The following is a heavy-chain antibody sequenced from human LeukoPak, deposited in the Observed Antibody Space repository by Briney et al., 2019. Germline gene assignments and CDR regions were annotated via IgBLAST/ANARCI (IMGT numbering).Heavy chain of an antibody. Sequence: PGGSLRLSCAASGFTLTDYNMHWVRQAPGGGLEYVAFIQYDGTVEYYADSAKGRFTMSRDKSKNTLYLHVNSLGREDTAVYFCGRGAAVVFDLWGQGTLVSVSS. J-gene: IGHJ4*02. CDR2: IQYDGTVE. D-gene: IGHD3-22*01. V-gene: IGHV3-30*02. CDR3: GRGAAVVFDL. CDR1: GFTLTDYN.